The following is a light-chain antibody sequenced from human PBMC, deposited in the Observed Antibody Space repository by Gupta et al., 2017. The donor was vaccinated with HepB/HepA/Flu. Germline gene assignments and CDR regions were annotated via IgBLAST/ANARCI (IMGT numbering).Light chain of an antibody. CDR2: SNN. CDR1: SYNIGSNT. Sequence: QSVLTQPPSASGTSGQRVTISCSGSSYNIGSNTVNWYHQLPGPAPKLLIYSNNQRPSGGADRFSGSKSGASASLAISGLQSDDEADYYCAAWDDSMKGFYVFGTGTKVTVL. V-gene: IGLV1-44*01. CDR3: AAWDDSMKGFYV. J-gene: IGLJ1*01.